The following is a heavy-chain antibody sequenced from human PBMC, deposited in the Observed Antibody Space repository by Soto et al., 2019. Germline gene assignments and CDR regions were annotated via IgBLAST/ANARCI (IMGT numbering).Heavy chain of an antibody. CDR3: ARKDALSSTVTTRFDY. CDR1: GGSFSGYY. V-gene: IGHV4-34*01. Sequence: SETLSLTCAVYGGSFSGYYWSWIRQPPGKGLEWIGEINHSGSTNYNPSLKSRVTISVDTSKNQFSLKLSSVTAADTAVYYCARKDALSSTVTTRFDYWGQGTLVTVSS. J-gene: IGHJ4*02. CDR2: INHSGST. D-gene: IGHD4-17*01.